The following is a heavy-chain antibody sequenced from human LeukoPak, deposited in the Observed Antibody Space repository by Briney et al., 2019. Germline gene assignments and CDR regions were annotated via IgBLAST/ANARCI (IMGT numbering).Heavy chain of an antibody. CDR3: AKDKGGYFDY. J-gene: IGHJ4*02. Sequence: GGSLRLSCAASGFTFSNYAISWVRQAPGKGLEWVSAIRSDRVTTYDADSVKGRFTISRDNSKNTLFLEMNSLRAEDTAVYYCAKDKGGYFDYWGQGTLVTVSS. V-gene: IGHV3-23*01. CDR2: IRSDRVTT. D-gene: IGHD3-16*01. CDR1: GFTFSNYA.